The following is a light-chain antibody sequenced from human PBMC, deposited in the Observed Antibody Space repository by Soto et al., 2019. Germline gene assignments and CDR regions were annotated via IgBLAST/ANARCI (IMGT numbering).Light chain of an antibody. CDR3: QQYAKSPWT. Sequence: EIVLTQSPGTLSLSPGERATLSCRASQSVSSTYLAWYQQKPGQTPRLLIHGASSRATAIPDRFSGSGSGTDFTLTISRLEPEDFAVYYCQQYAKSPWTFGPGTKVEIK. CDR1: QSVSSTY. CDR2: GAS. J-gene: IGKJ1*01. V-gene: IGKV3-20*01.